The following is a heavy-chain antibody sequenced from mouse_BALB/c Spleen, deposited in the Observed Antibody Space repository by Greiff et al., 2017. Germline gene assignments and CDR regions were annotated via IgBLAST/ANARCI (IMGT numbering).Heavy chain of an antibody. J-gene: IGHJ2*01. CDR3: ARGRGMITTGDFDY. Sequence: EVKLMESGGGLVKPGGSLKLSCAASGFTFSSYAMSWVRQTPEKRLEWVASISSGGSTYYPDSVKGRFTISRDNARNILYLQMSSLRSEDTAMYYCARGRGMITTGDFDYWGQGTTLTVSS. CDR2: ISSGGST. V-gene: IGHV5-6-5*01. CDR1: GFTFSSYA. D-gene: IGHD2-4*01.